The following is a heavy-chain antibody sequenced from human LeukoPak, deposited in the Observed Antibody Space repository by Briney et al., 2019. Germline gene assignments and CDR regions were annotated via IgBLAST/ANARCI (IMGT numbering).Heavy chain of an antibody. Sequence: SETLSLTCSVSGGSIITSDYYWSWIRQPAGEGLEWIGRIYTSGSTNYNPSLKSRVTMSVDTSKNQFSLKLSSVTAADTAVYYCASSPGYCSSISCYSYFDYWGQGTLVTVSS. D-gene: IGHD2-2*02. CDR1: GGSIITSDYY. CDR2: IYTSGST. CDR3: ASSPGYCSSISCYSYFDY. V-gene: IGHV4-61*02. J-gene: IGHJ4*02.